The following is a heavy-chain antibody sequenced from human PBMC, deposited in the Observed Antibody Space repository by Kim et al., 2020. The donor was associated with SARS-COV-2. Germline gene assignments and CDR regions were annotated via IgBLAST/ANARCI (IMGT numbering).Heavy chain of an antibody. Sequence: DAVKGRFTISSDNSKNTLYLHMNSLTAEDTAVYFCAKASGSFTYDVFDIWGQGTMVTVSS. V-gene: IGHV3-23*01. J-gene: IGHJ3*02. CDR3: AKASGSFTYDVFDI. D-gene: IGHD1-26*01.